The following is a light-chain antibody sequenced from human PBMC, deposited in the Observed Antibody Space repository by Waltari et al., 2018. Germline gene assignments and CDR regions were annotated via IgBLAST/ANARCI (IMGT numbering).Light chain of an antibody. CDR3: ATWDDSLNAFV. J-gene: IGLJ1*01. V-gene: IGLV1-44*01. CDR2: NSD. CDR1: SSNIGSNT. Sequence: QSVLPQPPSASGTSGQRVTISCSGSSSNIGSNTVNWYQQVPGAAPELLIYNSDERPSRVPNRFSGSKAGTAAALAISGLLSADEADFYCATWDDSLNAFVFGTGTKVTVL.